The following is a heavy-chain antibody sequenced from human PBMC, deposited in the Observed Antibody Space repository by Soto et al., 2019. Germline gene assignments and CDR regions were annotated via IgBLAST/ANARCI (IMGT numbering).Heavy chain of an antibody. CDR2: IDPSDSYT. V-gene: IGHV5-10-1*01. CDR3: ARPEYSSSWYGYKDGMDV. Sequence: HGESLKISCKGSGYSFTSYWISWVRQMPGKGLEWMGRIDPSDSYTNYSPSFQGHVTISADKSISTAYLQWSSLKASDTAMYYCARPEYSSSWYGYKDGMDVWGQGTTVTVSS. D-gene: IGHD6-13*01. J-gene: IGHJ6*02. CDR1: GYSFTSYW.